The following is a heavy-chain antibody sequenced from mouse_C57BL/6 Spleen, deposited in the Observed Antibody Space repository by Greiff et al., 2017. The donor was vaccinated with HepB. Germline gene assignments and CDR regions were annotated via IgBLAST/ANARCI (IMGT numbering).Heavy chain of an antibody. V-gene: IGHV1-54*01. CDR2: INPGSGGT. J-gene: IGHJ4*01. D-gene: IGHD2-1*01. CDR1: GYAFTNYL. CDR3: ARDYYGNYFAMDY. Sequence: QVQLKESGAELVRPGTSVKVSCKASGYAFTNYLIEWVKQRPGQGLEWIGVINPGSGGTNYNEKFKGKATLTADKSSSTAYMQLSSLTSEDSAVYFCARDYYGNYFAMDYWGQGTSVTVSS.